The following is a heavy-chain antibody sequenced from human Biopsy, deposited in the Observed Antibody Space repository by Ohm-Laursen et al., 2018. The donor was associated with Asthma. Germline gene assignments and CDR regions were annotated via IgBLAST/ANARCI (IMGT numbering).Heavy chain of an antibody. CDR1: GGSISNSNYY. CDR3: ARQKLAAAEGPFDL. D-gene: IGHD6-13*01. V-gene: IGHV4-39*01. J-gene: IGHJ3*01. CDR2: IHKNGIG. Sequence: TLSLTCTVSGGSISNSNYYWGWIRQPPGKGLEWVGSIHKNGIGYYKSSLKSRLTISVDTSKNQFSLKVTSVTAADTAVYYCARQKLAAAEGPFDLWGQGTMVTVSS.